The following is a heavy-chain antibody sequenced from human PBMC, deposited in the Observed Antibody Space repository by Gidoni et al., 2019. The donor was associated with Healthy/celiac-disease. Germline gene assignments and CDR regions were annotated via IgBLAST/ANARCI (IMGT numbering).Heavy chain of an antibody. CDR3: AREDVVVQSYYYYGMDV. D-gene: IGHD2-21*01. V-gene: IGHV3-48*02. Sequence: EVQLVESGGGLVQPGGSLRRSCADSGFTFSSYSMNWVRQAPGKGMEWVSYISSSSSTIYYAASVKGRFSISRDNAKNSLYLQMNSLRDEDTAVYYCAREDVVVQSYYYYGMDVWGQGTTVTVSS. J-gene: IGHJ6*02. CDR2: ISSSSSTI. CDR1: GFTFSSYS.